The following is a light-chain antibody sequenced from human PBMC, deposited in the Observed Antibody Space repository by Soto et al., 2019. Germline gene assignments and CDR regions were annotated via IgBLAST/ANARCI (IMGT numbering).Light chain of an antibody. CDR1: NSDAGAFNY. Sequence: QAVVTQPASVSGSPGQSITFSCTGSNSDAGAFNYFSWYQHYPGKAPKLIIFDVSIRPSGVSNRFSGTKSGSTASLTISGLQAEDEADYYCSSFTSITTPHVVFGGGTKLTVL. V-gene: IGLV2-14*03. CDR2: DVS. J-gene: IGLJ2*01. CDR3: SSFTSITTPHVV.